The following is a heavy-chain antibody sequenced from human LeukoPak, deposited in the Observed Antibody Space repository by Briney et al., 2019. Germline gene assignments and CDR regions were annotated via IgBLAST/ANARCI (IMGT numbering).Heavy chain of an antibody. D-gene: IGHD3-10*01. CDR1: GGSISSSSYY. J-gene: IGHJ4*02. CDR2: IYYSGST. V-gene: IGHV4-39*01. Sequence: SETLSLTCTVSGGSISSSSYYWGWIRQPPGKGLEWIGSIYYSGSTYYNPSPKSRVTISVDTSKNQFSLKLSSVTAADTAVYYCARTWAYYYGSGSYYIFDYWGQGTLVTVSS. CDR3: ARTWAYYYGSGSYYIFDY.